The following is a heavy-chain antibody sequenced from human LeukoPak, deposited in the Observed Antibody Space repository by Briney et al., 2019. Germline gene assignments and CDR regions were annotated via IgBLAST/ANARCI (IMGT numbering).Heavy chain of an antibody. CDR1: GYTFINYA. D-gene: IGHD3-22*01. Sequence: ASVKVSCKASGYTFINYAISWVRQAPGQGLEWMGRISAYSGNTNYAQKLQGRVTMTTATSTSTAYMELRSLRSDDTAVYFCARGRDYYGSSDYPDPTYFDYWGQGTLVTVSS. J-gene: IGHJ4*02. CDR3: ARGRDYYGSSDYPDPTYFDY. V-gene: IGHV1-18*01. CDR2: ISAYSGNT.